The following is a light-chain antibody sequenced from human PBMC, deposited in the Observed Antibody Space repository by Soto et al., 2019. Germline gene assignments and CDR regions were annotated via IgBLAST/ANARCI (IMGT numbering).Light chain of an antibody. V-gene: IGKV3D-7*01. CDR1: QSVSSSY. CDR2: GAS. J-gene: IGKJ2*01. Sequence: EIVMTQSPATLSVSPGERATLSCRASQSVSSSYLAWYQQKPGQAPRLLIYGASSRATGIPDRFSGSGSGTDFTLTISSLQPEDFATYYCLQDYNYPYTFGQGTKVDNK. CDR3: LQDYNYPYT.